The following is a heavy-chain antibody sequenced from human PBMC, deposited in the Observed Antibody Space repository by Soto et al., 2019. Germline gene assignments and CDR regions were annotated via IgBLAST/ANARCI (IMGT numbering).Heavy chain of an antibody. CDR2: ISGGAENT. D-gene: IGHD1-26*01. V-gene: IGHV3-23*01. Sequence: EVQLLESGGGLVQPGGSLRLSCAASGFTFSSYGMSWVRQAPGKGLEWVSTISGGAENTHYADSVKGRFTISRDNSENTQCLQMNGLRAEDTALYYCARDVGGTAFFDAWGPGTLVTVSS. J-gene: IGHJ4*02. CDR1: GFTFSSYG. CDR3: ARDVGGTAFFDA.